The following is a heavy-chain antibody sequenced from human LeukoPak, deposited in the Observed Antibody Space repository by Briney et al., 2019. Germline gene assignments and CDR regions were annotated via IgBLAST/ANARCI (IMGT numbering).Heavy chain of an antibody. CDR3: ATPNPNYYESGGYYSESASAFDI. Sequence: SETLSLTCTVSGGSISSGGYYWSWIRQHPGKGLEWIGYIYYSGSTYYNPSLKSRVTISVDTSKNQFSLKLSSVTAADTAVYYCATPNPNYYESGGYYSESASAFDIWGQGTMVTVSS. D-gene: IGHD3-22*01. CDR2: IYYSGST. CDR1: GGSISSGGYY. V-gene: IGHV4-31*03. J-gene: IGHJ3*02.